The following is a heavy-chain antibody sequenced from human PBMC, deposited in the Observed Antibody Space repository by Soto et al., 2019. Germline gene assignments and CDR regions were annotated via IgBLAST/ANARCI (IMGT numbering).Heavy chain of an antibody. CDR3: AREGRMGTFDY. V-gene: IGHV4-61*01. CDR2: FYYSGST. D-gene: IGHD1-1*01. CDR1: GGSVSGGSYF. Sequence: SETLSLTCTVSGGSVSGGSYFWSWVRQPPGKGLEWIGYFYYSGSTKYKPSLKRRDTKLEDTSKKQYSLKLNSVTAADTAVYYCAREGRMGTFDYWGQGALVTVS. J-gene: IGHJ4*02.